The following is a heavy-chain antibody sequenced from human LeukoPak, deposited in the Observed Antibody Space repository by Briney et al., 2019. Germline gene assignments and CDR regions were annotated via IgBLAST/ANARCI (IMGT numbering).Heavy chain of an antibody. CDR3: ARGISSAAGIYFDY. CDR1: GFRFRGTT. V-gene: IGHV3-21*01. Sequence: GGSLRLSCAASGFRFRGTTMSWVRQAPGKGLEWVSTISSSSSYIYYADSVKGRFTISRDNAKNSLYLQMNSLRAEDTAVYYCARGISSAAGIYFDYWGQGTLVTVSS. D-gene: IGHD6-13*01. CDR2: ISSSSSYI. J-gene: IGHJ4*02.